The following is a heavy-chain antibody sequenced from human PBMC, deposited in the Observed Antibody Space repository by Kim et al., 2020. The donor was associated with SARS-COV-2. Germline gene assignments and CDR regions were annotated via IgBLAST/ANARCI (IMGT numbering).Heavy chain of an antibody. V-gene: IGHV1-69*01. CDR3: ASVGGSTGWFDP. Sequence: NYARKFQGRVTITADESMSTAYMELSSLRSEDTAVYYCASVGGSTGWFDPWGQGTLVTVSS. J-gene: IGHJ5*02. D-gene: IGHD3-16*01.